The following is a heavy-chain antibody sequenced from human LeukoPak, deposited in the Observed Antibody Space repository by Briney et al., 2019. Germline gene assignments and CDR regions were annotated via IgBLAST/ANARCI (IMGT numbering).Heavy chain of an antibody. D-gene: IGHD3-9*01. Sequence: EASVKVSCKASGGIFSSYAISWVRQAPGQGLEWMGGIIPIFGTANYAQKFQGRVTITADKSTSTAYMELSSLRSDDTAVYYCARDGLNGYYFLVVAFDIWGQGTMVTVSS. J-gene: IGHJ3*02. CDR3: ARDGLNGYYFLVVAFDI. CDR1: GGIFSSYA. CDR2: IIPIFGTA. V-gene: IGHV1-69*06.